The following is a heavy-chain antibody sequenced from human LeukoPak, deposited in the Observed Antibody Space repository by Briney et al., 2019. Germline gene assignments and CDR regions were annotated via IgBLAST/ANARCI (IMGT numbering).Heavy chain of an antibody. CDR1: GGSFSGYY. V-gene: IGHV4-34*01. D-gene: IGHD2-2*01. J-gene: IGHJ6*03. Sequence: SETLSLTCTVYGGSFSGYYWSWIRQPPGKGLEWNGEINHSESTNYNPSLKLRVTISVDTSKNQFSLKLSSVTAADTAVYYCARGLGGNCSSTSCRTYYMDVWGKGTTVTVSS. CDR3: ARGLGGNCSSTSCRTYYMDV. CDR2: INHSEST.